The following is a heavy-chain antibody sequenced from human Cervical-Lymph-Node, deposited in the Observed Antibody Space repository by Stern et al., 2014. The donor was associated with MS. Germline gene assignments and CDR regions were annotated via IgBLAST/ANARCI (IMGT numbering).Heavy chain of an antibody. D-gene: IGHD3-16*02. CDR3: AKDISERHYYFDS. CDR1: GFTFDDCA. J-gene: IGHJ4*02. Sequence: QLVESGGSSVQPGRSLRLSCAASGFTFDDCAMHWVRQAPGKGLEWVSGISWNSNNIGYADSVRGRFTISRDNAKNSLYLQMNGLRPEDTALYYCAKDISERHYYFDSWGEGTLVTVSS. CDR2: ISWNSNNI. V-gene: IGHV3-9*01.